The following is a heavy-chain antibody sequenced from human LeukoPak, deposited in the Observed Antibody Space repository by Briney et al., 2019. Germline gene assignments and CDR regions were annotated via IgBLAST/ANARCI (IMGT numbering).Heavy chain of an antibody. J-gene: IGHJ4*02. D-gene: IGHD2-15*01. CDR3: AKGLTGSCYSGFDS. CDR2: IWYDGSNK. Sequence: PGRSLRLSCAASGFTFSSYGMHWVRQAPGKGLEWVAVIWYDGSNKYYADSVKGRFTISRDNSKNTLYLEMNSLRAEDKAVYYCAKGLTGSCYSGFDSWGQGTLVTVSS. CDR1: GFTFSSYG. V-gene: IGHV3-33*06.